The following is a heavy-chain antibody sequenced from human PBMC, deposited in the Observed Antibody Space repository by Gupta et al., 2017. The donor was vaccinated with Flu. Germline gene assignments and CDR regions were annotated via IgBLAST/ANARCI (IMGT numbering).Heavy chain of an antibody. CDR2: ITWNSDTI. J-gene: IGHJ3*01. V-gene: IGHV3-9*01. D-gene: IGHD2-15*01. CDR3: VKDRGYTWDAIDF. Sequence: VRQAPGKGLEWVSGITWNSDTICYADSVKGRFTLARDTAKNSLYLQMNSLRPEDTALYYCVKDRGYTWDAIDFWGQGTMVTVSS.